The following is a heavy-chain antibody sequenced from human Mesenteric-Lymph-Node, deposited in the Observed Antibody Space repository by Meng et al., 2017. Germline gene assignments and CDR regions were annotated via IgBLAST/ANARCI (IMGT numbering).Heavy chain of an antibody. D-gene: IGHD3-10*01. CDR3: ARAPLWYWYFDL. V-gene: IGHV1-24*01. CDR1: GYTLTELS. CDR2: FDPEDGET. J-gene: IGHJ2*01. Sequence: ASVKVSCKVSGYTLTELSMHWVRQAPGKGLEWMGGFDPEDGETIYAQKFQGRVTMTEDTSTDTAYMELRSLRSDDTAVYYRARAPLWYWYFDLWGRGTLVTVSS.